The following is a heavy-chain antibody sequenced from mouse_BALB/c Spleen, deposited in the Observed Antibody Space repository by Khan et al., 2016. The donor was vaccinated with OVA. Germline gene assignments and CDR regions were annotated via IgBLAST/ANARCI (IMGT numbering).Heavy chain of an antibody. V-gene: IGHV9-1*02. CDR1: GYTFTNYG. Sequence: QIQLVQSGPELKKPGETVKISCKASGYTFTNYGMNWVKQAPGKGLKWRGWINTYTGEPTYTDDFKGRFDFSLETSDSNAYLQINNLKNEDMATXFCSSVASYWYFDVWGAGTTVTVSS. CDR3: SSVASYWYFDV. CDR2: INTYTGEP. J-gene: IGHJ1*01.